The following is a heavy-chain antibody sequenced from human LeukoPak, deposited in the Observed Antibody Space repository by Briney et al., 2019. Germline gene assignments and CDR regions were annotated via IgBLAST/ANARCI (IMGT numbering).Heavy chain of an antibody. CDR2: ISGRGGTT. V-gene: IGHV3-23*01. Sequence: PGGSLRLSCAASGFTFSSYSMNWVRQAPGKGLEWGSGISGRGGTTDYADSVKGRFTISRDNSKNTVYLQMNSPRAEDTAVYYCARYLVRGAMIAYFDYWGQGTLVTVSS. D-gene: IGHD3-10*01. CDR1: GFTFSSYS. CDR3: ARYLVRGAMIAYFDY. J-gene: IGHJ4*02.